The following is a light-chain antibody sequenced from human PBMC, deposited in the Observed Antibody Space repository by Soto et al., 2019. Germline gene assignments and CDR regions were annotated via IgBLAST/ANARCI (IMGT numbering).Light chain of an antibody. CDR3: QSYDNNGRV. J-gene: IGLJ3*02. CDR2: SNN. Sequence: QSVLTQPPSVSGAPGQRVTISCTGSSSNIGAGYDVHWYQQLPGTAPKLLIYSNNNRPSGVPDRFSGSKSGTSASLAITGLQAEDEADYYCQSYDNNGRVFGGGTKVTVL. V-gene: IGLV1-40*01. CDR1: SSNIGAGYD.